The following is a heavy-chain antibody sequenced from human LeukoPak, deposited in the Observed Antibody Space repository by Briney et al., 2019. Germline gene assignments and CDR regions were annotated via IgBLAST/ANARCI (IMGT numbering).Heavy chain of an antibody. CDR2: IKQDGSEK. Sequence: GGSLRLSCAASGFTFSSYWMSWVRQASGKGLEWVANIKQDGSEKYYVDSVKGRFTISRDNAKNSLYLQMNSLGAEDTAVYYCAREQCSGGRCYSDYWGQGTLVTVSS. D-gene: IGHD2-15*01. J-gene: IGHJ4*02. CDR3: AREQCSGGRCYSDY. CDR1: GFTFSSYW. V-gene: IGHV3-7*03.